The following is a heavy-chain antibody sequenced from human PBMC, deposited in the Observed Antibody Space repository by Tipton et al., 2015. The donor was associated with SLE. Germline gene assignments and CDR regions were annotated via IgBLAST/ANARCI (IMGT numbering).Heavy chain of an antibody. V-gene: IGHV1-18*01. D-gene: IGHD1-26*01. CDR2: ISAYNGNT. J-gene: IGHJ4*02. Sequence: QLVKSGPEVKKPGASVKVSCKASGYNFTSYGISWVRQATGQGLEWMGWISAYNGNTNYAQKLQGRVTMTTDTSTSTSYMELRILRSDDTAVYYCARAREGGNDADYWGQGTLVTVSS. CDR3: ARAREGGNDADY. CDR1: GYNFTSYG.